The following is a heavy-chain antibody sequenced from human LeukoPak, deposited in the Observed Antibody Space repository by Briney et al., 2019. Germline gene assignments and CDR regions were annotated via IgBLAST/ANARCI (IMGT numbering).Heavy chain of an antibody. CDR3: ASSVRLLWFGAQDY. J-gene: IGHJ4*02. CDR1: GYTFTSFG. D-gene: IGHD3-10*01. V-gene: IGHV1-69*06. Sequence: SVKVSCKASGYTFTSFGISWVRQAPGQGLEWMGGIIPIFGTANYAQKFQGRVTITADKSTSTAYMGLSSLRSEDTAVYYCASSVRLLWFGAQDYWGQGTLVTVSS. CDR2: IIPIFGTA.